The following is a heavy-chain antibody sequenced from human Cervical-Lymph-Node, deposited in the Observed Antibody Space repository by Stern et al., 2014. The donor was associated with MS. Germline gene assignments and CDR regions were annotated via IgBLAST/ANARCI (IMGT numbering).Heavy chain of an antibody. CDR1: GYTFTSYA. J-gene: IGHJ6*02. CDR3: AADCSSTSCYYYYGMDV. Sequence: QLVQSGAEVKKPGASVKVSCKASGYTFTSYAMHWVRQAPGQRLEWMGWINAGNGNTKYSQKFQGRVTITRDTSASTAYMELSSLRSEDTAVYYCAADCSSTSCYYYYGMDVWGQGTTVTVSS. D-gene: IGHD2-2*01. V-gene: IGHV1-3*01. CDR2: INAGNGNT.